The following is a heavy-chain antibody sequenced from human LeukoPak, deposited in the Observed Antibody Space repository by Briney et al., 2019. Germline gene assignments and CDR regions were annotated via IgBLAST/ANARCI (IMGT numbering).Heavy chain of an antibody. J-gene: IGHJ3*02. D-gene: IGHD2-2*01. CDR3: ASYSSRHRSDGDAFDI. CDR2: IFYSGSS. V-gene: IGHV4-39*01. CDR1: GGSISSRTHF. Sequence: SETLSLTCTVSGGSISSRTHFWGWIRQPPGKGLEWIGNIFYSGSSYYNPSLKSRVTISVDTSKNQFSLKLSSVTAADTAVYYCASYSSRHRSDGDAFDIWSQGTKVTVSS.